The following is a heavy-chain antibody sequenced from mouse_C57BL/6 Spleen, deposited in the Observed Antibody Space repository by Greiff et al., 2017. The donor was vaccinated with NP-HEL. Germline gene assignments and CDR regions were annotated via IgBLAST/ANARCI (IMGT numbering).Heavy chain of an antibody. V-gene: IGHV4-1*01. CDR2: INPDSSTI. CDR3: ARQDYDEGSAMDY. D-gene: IGHD2-4*01. CDR1: GIDFSRYW. Sequence: EVKLMESGGGLVQPGGSLKLSCAASGIDFSRYWMSWVRRAPGKGLEWIGEINPDSSTINYAPSLKDKFIISRDNAKNTLYLQMSKVRSEDTALYYCARQDYDEGSAMDYWGQGTSVTVSS. J-gene: IGHJ4*01.